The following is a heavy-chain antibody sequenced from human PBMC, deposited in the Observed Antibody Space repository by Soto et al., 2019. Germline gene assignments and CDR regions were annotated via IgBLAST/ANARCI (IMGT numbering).Heavy chain of an antibody. CDR3: AKDMLGYCSGGSCYSGFDY. CDR1: GFTFDDYA. CDR2: ISWNSGSI. Sequence: GGSLRLSCAASGFTFDDYAMHWVRQAPGKGLEWVSGISWNSGSIGYADSVKGRFTISRDNAKNSLYLQMNSLRAEDTALYYCAKDMLGYCSGGSCYSGFDYWGQGTLVTVSS. V-gene: IGHV3-9*01. D-gene: IGHD2-15*01. J-gene: IGHJ4*02.